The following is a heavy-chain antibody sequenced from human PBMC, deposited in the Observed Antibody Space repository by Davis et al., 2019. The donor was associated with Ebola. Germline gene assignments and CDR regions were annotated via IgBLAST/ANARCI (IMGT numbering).Heavy chain of an antibody. D-gene: IGHD3-3*01. J-gene: IGHJ6*02. CDR1: SYTLSDYG. Sequence: ASVKVSCKASSYTLSDYGISWVRQAPGQGLEWMGWVSPNSRNTKYAQNFQGRVTMTTDTSTSTAYMELRSLKSDDTAVFYCARGQFTIFGVVMSLDAMDVWGQGTTVTVSS. CDR3: ARGQFTIFGVVMSLDAMDV. V-gene: IGHV1-18*01. CDR2: VSPNSRNT.